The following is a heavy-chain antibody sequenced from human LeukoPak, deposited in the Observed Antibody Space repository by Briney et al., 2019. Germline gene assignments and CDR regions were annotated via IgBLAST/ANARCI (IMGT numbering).Heavy chain of an antibody. D-gene: IGHD3-9*01. CDR2: INHSGST. CDR3: ARSLLRYFDWLLKKDAFDI. V-gene: IGHV4-34*01. CDR1: GGSFSGYY. Sequence: PSETLSLTCAVYGGSFSGYYWSWIRQPPGKGLEWIGEINHSGSTNYNPSLKSRVNISVDTSKNQFSLKLSSVTAADTAVYYCARSLLRYFDWLLKKDAFDIWGQGTMVTVSS. J-gene: IGHJ3*02.